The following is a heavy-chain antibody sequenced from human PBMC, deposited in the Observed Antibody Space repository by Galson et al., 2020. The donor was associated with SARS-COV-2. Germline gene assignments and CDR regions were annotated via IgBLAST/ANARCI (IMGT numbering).Heavy chain of an antibody. J-gene: IGHJ3*02. CDR1: GDSVSRGA. CDR3: AKGWFRDGFDI. D-gene: IGHD2-15*01. Sequence: SQTLSLTCVISGDSVSRGAWNWIRQSPSRGLEWLGKTYSNSKWNNEYAVSVKSRIAINPDTSNNQFSLQLNFVTPEDTAVYYCAKGWFRDGFDIWDEGTKVTVSS. CDR2: TYSNSKWNN. V-gene: IGHV6-1*01.